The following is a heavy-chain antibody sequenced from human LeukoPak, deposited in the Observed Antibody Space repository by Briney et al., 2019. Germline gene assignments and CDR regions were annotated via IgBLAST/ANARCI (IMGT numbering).Heavy chain of an antibody. CDR2: INTNTGNP. CDR3: ARDYTVALGTTTYFQH. CDR1: GYIFIIYA. V-gene: IGHV7-4-1*02. Sequence: GASVKVSCKASGYIFIIYAMIWVRQAPGQGLELMRWINTNTGNPTYAQGFTGRFVFSLDTSFSTAYLQISRLKAEDTAVYYCARDYTVALGTTTYFQHWGQGTLVTVSS. J-gene: IGHJ1*01. D-gene: IGHD1-7*01.